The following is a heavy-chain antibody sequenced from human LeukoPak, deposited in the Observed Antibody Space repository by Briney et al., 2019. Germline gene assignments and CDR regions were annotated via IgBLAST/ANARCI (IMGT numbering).Heavy chain of an antibody. CDR3: AKDKGFGSSTWWTLDY. J-gene: IGHJ4*02. V-gene: IGHV3-23*01. Sequence: PGGSLRLSCAASGFTFSSYAMNWVRQAPGRGLEWVSGISGSGGSTYYADSVKGRFTISRDNSKNTLYLQMNSLRADDTAVYYCAKDKGFGSSTWWTLDYWGQGTLVTVSS. CDR1: GFTFSSYA. CDR2: ISGSGGST. D-gene: IGHD6-13*01.